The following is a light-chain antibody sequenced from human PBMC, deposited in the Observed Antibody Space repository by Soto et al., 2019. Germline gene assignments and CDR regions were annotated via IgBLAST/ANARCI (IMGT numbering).Light chain of an antibody. J-gene: IGKJ4*01. CDR1: QSVSSY. Sequence: EIVRTQSPSTLSVSAGERVTISCRASQSVSSYLAWYKQKPGQAPRLLIYDASNRATGIPARVSCSGSGTDFTLTTSSREPSAFAVYYCQQRSNWPLTCGGGTKVDIK. V-gene: IGKV3-11*01. CDR3: QQRSNWPLT. CDR2: DAS.